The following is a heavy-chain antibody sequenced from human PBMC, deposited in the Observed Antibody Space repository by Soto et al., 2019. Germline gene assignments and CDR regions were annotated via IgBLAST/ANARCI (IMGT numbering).Heavy chain of an antibody. CDR3: VREGEMGSY. J-gene: IGHJ4*02. CDR1: GFSFSSYW. D-gene: IGHD3-16*01. Sequence: EVQLVESGGGLVQPGGSLRLSCVASGFSFSSYWMSWVRQAPGKGLEWVATIKQGGSERNYVDSVKGRFTISRDTAKNSLFLHMNSQRAEDPAVYYCVREGEMGSYWGQGTLVTVSS. V-gene: IGHV3-7*03. CDR2: IKQGGSER.